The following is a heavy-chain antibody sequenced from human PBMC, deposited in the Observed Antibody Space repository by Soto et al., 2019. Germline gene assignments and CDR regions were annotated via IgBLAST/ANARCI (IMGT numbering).Heavy chain of an antibody. Sequence: QITLKESGPTLVKPTQTLTLTCTCSGFSLNTFGVCVGWIRQPPGKALECLVFVYCDDDKRYSPSLKTRLSITKDSSKNQTVLTMNNVDPMDTATYYYARRLNPDAFDFRGQGTLVALPS. CDR2: VYCDDDK. V-gene: IGHV2-5*02. J-gene: IGHJ3*01. CDR1: GFSLNTFGVC. CDR3: ARRLNPDAFDF.